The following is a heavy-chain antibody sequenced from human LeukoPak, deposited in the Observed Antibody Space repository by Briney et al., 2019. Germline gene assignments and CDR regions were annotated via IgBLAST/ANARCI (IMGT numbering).Heavy chain of an antibody. J-gene: IGHJ6*03. D-gene: IGHD1-1*01. Sequence: GGSLRLSCAASGFTVSSNYMSWVRQAPGKGLEWVSVIYSGGSTYYADSVKGRFTISRDNSKNTLYLQMNSLRAEDTAVYYCASGTPNYYYYYYMDVWGKATTVTVSS. CDR3: ASGTPNYYYYYYMDV. CDR1: GFTVSSNY. V-gene: IGHV3-66*02. CDR2: IYSGGST.